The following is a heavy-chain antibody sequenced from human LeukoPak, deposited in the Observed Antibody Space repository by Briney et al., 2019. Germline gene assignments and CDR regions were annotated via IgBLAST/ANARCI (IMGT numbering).Heavy chain of an antibody. J-gene: IGHJ4*02. D-gene: IGHD3-3*01. CDR1: GGSISSYY. CDR2: IYTSGST. Sequence: PSETLSLTCTVSGGSISSYYWSWIRQPAGKGLEWIGRIYTSGSTNYNPSLKSRVTMSVDTSKNQFSLKLSSVTAADTAVYYCARDARYYDFWSGYYKAPYYIDYWGQGTLVTVSS. V-gene: IGHV4-4*07. CDR3: ARDARYYDFWSGYYKAPYYIDY.